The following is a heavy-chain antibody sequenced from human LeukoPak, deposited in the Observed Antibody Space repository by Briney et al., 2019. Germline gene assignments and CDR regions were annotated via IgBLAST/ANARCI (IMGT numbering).Heavy chain of an antibody. CDR1: GGTFSNYA. CDR2: IIPIFGTA. D-gene: IGHD3-10*01. Sequence: SVKVSCKASGGTFSNYAINWVRQAPGQGLEWMGGIIPIFGTANYAQKFQGRVTITADESTSTAYMELSSLRSEDTAVYYCARQVRDTMVQGVTPLDLWGRGTLVTVSS. CDR3: ARQVRDTMVQGVTPLDL. V-gene: IGHV1-69*13. J-gene: IGHJ2*01.